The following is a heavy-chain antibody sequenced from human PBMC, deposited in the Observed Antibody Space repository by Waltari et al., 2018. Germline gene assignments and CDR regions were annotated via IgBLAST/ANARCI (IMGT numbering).Heavy chain of an antibody. Sequence: QLHLQESGPGLVQPSGTLSLTCAVSGKSTTNPYLWNWVRQTPGKGLEWIGQVHGSGRTNYNPSFASRVTVSLDTYNNQFSLKLTYATAADTAVYYCARDRGRGLYLDTWGPGTLVTVSP. V-gene: IGHV4-4*02. CDR3: ARDRGRGLYLDT. CDR1: GKSTTNPYL. D-gene: IGHD2-15*01. J-gene: IGHJ4*02. CDR2: VHGSGRT.